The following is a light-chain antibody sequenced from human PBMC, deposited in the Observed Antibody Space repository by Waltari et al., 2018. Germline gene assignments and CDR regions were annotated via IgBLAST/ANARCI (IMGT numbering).Light chain of an antibody. V-gene: IGKV1-5*03. CDR3: QQYNTYRT. Sequence: DIQMTQSPSTLSASVGDRVTITCRASRSISTWLAWYQQKPGKAPNLLIYKASNLESGVPSRFSGSGSGTEFTLTISSLQPDDFAIYYCQQYNTYRTFGQGTKVEIK. CDR2: KAS. J-gene: IGKJ1*01. CDR1: RSISTW.